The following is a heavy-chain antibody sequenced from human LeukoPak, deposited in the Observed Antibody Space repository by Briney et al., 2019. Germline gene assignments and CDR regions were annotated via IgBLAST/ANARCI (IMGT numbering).Heavy chain of an antibody. J-gene: IGHJ5*02. CDR1: GFTFSSSA. Sequence: GALRLSCAASGFTFSSSAMSWVRQAPGKGLEWVSAISNNGGYTYYADSVQGRFTISRDNSKSTLCLQMNSLRAEDTAVYYCAKDLSPAAAWGQGTLVTVSS. V-gene: IGHV3-23*01. CDR3: AKDLSPAAA. D-gene: IGHD6-25*01. CDR2: ISNNGGYT.